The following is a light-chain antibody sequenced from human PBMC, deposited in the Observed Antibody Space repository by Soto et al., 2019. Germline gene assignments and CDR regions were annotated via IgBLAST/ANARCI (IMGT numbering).Light chain of an antibody. CDR3: MQGTHWSWT. V-gene: IGKV2-30*02. CDR2: KVS. J-gene: IGKJ1*01. Sequence: DVVMTQSPLSLPVTLGQPASISCRSSQSLIHSDGDTYLNWFQQRPGQSPRRLIYKVSDRDSGVPDTFTGCGSGTDFTLQISRVEAELVGVYSCMQGTHWSWTFGQVTEVEIK. CDR1: QSLIHSDGDTY.